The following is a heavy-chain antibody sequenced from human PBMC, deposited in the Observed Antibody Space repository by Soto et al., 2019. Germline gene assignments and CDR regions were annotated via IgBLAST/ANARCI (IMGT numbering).Heavy chain of an antibody. D-gene: IGHD5-18*01. J-gene: IGHJ6*02. CDR2: IIPIFGTA. CDR1: GGTFSSYA. CDR3: ARTAGQLRSASYYYYGMDV. V-gene: IGHV1-69*13. Sequence: GASVKVSCKASGGTFSSYAISWVRQAPGQGLEWMGGIIPIFGTANYAQKFQGRVTITADESTSTAYMELSSLRSEDTAVYYCARTAGQLRSASYYYYGMDVWGQGTTVTVSS.